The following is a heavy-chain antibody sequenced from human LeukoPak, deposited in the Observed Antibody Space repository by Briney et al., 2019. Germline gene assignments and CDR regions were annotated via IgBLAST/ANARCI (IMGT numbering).Heavy chain of an antibody. J-gene: IGHJ4*02. CDR2: IWYDGSIK. V-gene: IGHV3-33*06. Sequence: GRSLRLSSAASGFSFSSYGMHWVRQAPGKGLEWVAVIWYDGSIKYYGDSVKGRFTISRDNSKNTLYLQMNSLSAEDTAVYYCAKSRGYYYEKSGPADYWGQGTLVTVSS. CDR1: GFSFSSYG. CDR3: AKSRGYYYEKSGPADY. D-gene: IGHD3-22*01.